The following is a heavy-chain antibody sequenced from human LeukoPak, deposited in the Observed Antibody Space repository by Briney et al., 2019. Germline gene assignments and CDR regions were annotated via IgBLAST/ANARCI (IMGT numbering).Heavy chain of an antibody. J-gene: IGHJ6*03. Sequence: GGPLRLSCAASGFTFDEYAMHWVRHPPGKGLEWVSGISWNSYETGYADSVKGRFTISRDNAKNSLYLQMNSLRAEDMALYYCAKGVGTSYHYHMDVWGKGTTVIVSS. CDR2: ISWNSYET. CDR1: GFTFDEYA. D-gene: IGHD1-26*01. CDR3: AKGVGTSYHYHMDV. V-gene: IGHV3-9*03.